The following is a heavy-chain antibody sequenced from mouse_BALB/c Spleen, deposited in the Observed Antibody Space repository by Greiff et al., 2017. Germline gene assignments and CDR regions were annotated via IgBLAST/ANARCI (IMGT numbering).Heavy chain of an antibody. CDR2: ISYSGST. CDR3: ARYGAGTVYAMDY. D-gene: IGHD4-1*01. V-gene: IGHV3-8*02. J-gene: IGHJ4*01. Sequence: DVHLVESGPSLVKPSQTLSLTCSVTGDSITSGYWNWIRKFPGNKLEYMGYISYSGSTYYNPSLKSRISITRDTSKNQYYLQLNSVTTEDTATYYCARYGAGTVYAMDYWGQGTSVTVSS. CDR1: GDSITSGY.